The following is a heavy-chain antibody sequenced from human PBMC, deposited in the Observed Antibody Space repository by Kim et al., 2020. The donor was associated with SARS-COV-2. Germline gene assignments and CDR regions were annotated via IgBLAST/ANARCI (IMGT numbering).Heavy chain of an antibody. J-gene: IGHJ4*02. CDR1: GGSFSGYY. D-gene: IGHD3-10*01. CDR3: ARGLGITMVRGVTIIVYYFDY. Sequence: SETLSLTCAVYGGSFSGYYWSWIRQPPGKGLEWIGEINHSGSTNYNPSLKSRVTISVDTSKNQFSLKLSSVTAADTAVYYCARGLGITMVRGVTIIVYYFDYWGQGTLVTVSS. CDR2: INHSGST. V-gene: IGHV4-34*01.